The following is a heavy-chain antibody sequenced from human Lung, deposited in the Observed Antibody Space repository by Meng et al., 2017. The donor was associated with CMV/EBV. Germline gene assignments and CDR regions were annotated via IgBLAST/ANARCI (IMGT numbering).Heavy chain of an antibody. V-gene: IGHV5-51*01. D-gene: IGHD1-26*01. J-gene: IGHJ5*02. CDR2: IYPGDSDT. CDR3: ARQLDPRTWDDCFDP. CDR1: GYSFTSYW. Sequence: GEXXKISCKGSGYSFTSYWIAWVRQMPGKGLEWMGIIYPGDSDTTYSPAFQGQVTISADKSNSTTYLQWSSLKASDTAMYYCARQLDPRTWDDCFDPWGQGTLVTVSS.